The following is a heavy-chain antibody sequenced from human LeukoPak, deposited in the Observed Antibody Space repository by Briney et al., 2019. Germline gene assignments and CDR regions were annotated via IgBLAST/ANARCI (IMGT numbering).Heavy chain of an antibody. J-gene: IGHJ6*02. Sequence: SETLSLTCAVYGESFSGYYWSWIRQPPGKGLEWIGEINHSGSTNYNPSLKSRVTISVDKSKNQFSLKLSSVTAADTAVYYCARDSELERHYGKDVWGQGTTVTVSS. CDR3: ARDSELERHYGKDV. D-gene: IGHD1-1*01. V-gene: IGHV4-34*01. CDR1: GESFSGYY. CDR2: INHSGST.